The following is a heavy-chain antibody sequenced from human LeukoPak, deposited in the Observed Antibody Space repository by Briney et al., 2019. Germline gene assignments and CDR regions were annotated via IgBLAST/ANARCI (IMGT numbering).Heavy chain of an antibody. D-gene: IGHD3-10*01. CDR2: IYHSGST. J-gene: IGHJ4*02. V-gene: IGHV4-38-2*02. CDR3: ARGRGEFDY. Sequence: SETLSLTCTVSGYSISSGYYWGWIRQPPGKGLEWIGEIYHSGSTNYNPSLKSRVTISVDKSKNQFSLKLSSVTAADTAVYYCARGRGEFDYWGQGTLVTVSS. CDR1: GYSISSGYY.